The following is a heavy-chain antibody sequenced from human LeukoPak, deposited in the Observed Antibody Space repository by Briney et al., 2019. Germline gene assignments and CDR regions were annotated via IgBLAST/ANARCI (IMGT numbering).Heavy chain of an antibody. V-gene: IGHV4-4*02. CDR1: GGSISRSYW. CDR3: ARGIGSYDNIWGSYRYFDY. D-gene: IGHD3-16*02. CDR2: IYHSGST. J-gene: IGHJ4*02. Sequence: SGTLSLTCAVSGGSISRSYWWSWVRQLPGKGLEWIGEIYHSGSTNHNPSLKSRVTISVDKSKNQFSLKLSSVTAADTAVYYCARGIGSYDNIWGSYRYFDYWGQGTLVTVPS.